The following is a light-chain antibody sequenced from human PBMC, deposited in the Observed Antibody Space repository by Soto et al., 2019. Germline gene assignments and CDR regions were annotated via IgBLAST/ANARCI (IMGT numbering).Light chain of an antibody. CDR2: EVS. CDR3: SSYAGSNNFV. J-gene: IGLJ2*01. Sequence: QSVLTQPHSASGSPGQSVTISCTGTSSDVGGYNYVSWYQQHPGKAPKLMIYEVSKRPSGVPDRFSGSKSGNTASLTVSGLQAEDEADYYCSSYAGSNNFVFGGGTKLTVL. V-gene: IGLV2-8*01. CDR1: SSDVGGYNY.